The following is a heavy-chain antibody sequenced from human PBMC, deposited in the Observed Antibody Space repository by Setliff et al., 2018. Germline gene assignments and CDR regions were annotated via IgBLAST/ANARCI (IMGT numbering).Heavy chain of an antibody. CDR3: AKGCHAGCFWSDC. CDR2: ISSEGDSI. D-gene: IGHD2-15*01. J-gene: IGHJ4*02. V-gene: IGHV3-23*03. Sequence: GGSLSLSCAASGFTFSSDAMTWVRQAPGKGLEWVSIISSEGDSIYYADSVKGRFTISRDNSKNTLYLQMNSLRAEDTAVYYCAKGCHAGCFWSDCWGQGTLVTVSS. CDR1: GFTFSSDA.